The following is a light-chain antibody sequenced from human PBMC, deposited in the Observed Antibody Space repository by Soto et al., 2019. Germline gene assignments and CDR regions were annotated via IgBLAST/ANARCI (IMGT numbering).Light chain of an antibody. V-gene: IGKV3-20*01. CDR3: QQYCGSPRT. Sequence: EIVLTQSPGTLSLSPGERATLSCRASQSINNNYLAWYQQKRGQAPRLLIYGPSSRATGIPDRFSGSGSVTGFTLTISRLEPEYFAVYYCQQYCGSPRTFCQWTKVEIK. CDR1: QSINNNY. J-gene: IGKJ1*01. CDR2: GPS.